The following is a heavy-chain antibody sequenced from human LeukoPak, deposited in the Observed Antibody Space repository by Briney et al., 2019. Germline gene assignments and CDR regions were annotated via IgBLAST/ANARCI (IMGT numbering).Heavy chain of an antibody. V-gene: IGHV4-31*03. CDR3: ARGGGLGYYGSGSDT. CDR1: GGSISSGGYY. D-gene: IGHD3-10*01. Sequence: SETLSLTCTVSGGSISSGGYYWSWIRQHPGKGLEWIGYIYYSGSTYYNPSLKSRVTISVDTSKNQFSLKLSSVTAADTAVYYCARGGGLGYYGSGSDTWGQGTLVTVSS. CDR2: IYYSGST. J-gene: IGHJ4*02.